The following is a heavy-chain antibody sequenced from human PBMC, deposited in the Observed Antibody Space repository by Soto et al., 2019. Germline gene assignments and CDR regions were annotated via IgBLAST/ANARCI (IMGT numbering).Heavy chain of an antibody. CDR3: AREVRRGWFDP. CDR2: ISSTSSSM. V-gene: IGHV3-21*01. CDR1: GFTFSAYT. Sequence: PGGSLRLSCAVSGFTFSAYTMNWVRQAPGKGLEWVSFISSTSSSMSYADSVKGRFTISRDNANNSLFLQMNSLTAEDTAVYYCAREVRRGWFDPWGQGTLVTVSS. J-gene: IGHJ5*02.